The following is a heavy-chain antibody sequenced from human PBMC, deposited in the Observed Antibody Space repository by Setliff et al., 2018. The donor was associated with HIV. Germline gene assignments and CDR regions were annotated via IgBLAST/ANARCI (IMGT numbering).Heavy chain of an antibody. J-gene: IGHJ6*03. V-gene: IGHV3-23*01. CDR3: AKDGGGDYYYYYMDV. CDR1: GFTFSAYA. Sequence: GGSLRLSCAASGFTFSAYAMHWVRQAPGKGLEWVSSISGSGVNTYYADSVKGRFTISRDNFKNTLYIQMNSLRAEDTAVYYCAKDGGGDYYYYYMDVWGKGTTVTVSS. D-gene: IGHD2-15*01. CDR2: ISGSGVNT.